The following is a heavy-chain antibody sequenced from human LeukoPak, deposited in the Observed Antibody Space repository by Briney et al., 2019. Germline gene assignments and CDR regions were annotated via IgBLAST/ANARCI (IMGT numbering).Heavy chain of an antibody. J-gene: IGHJ4*02. D-gene: IGHD3-10*01. CDR1: GFTFSSYR. CDR3: ARDGMVWFVEFRFDY. V-gene: IGHV3-74*01. Sequence: GGSLRLYCAASGFTFSSYRMHWVRQAPGKGLVSVSRINSDGSSTSYADSVKGRFTISRDNAKNTLYLQMNSLIADETAAYYCARDGMVWFVEFRFDYGGEGTLVSVSS. CDR2: INSDGSST.